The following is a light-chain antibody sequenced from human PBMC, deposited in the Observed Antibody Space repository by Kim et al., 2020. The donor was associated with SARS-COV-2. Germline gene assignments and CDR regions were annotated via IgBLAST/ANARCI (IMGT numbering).Light chain of an antibody. CDR1: QSFRTNN. V-gene: IGKV3-20*01. J-gene: IGKJ1*01. CDR3: QQYGTSRGT. CDR2: GTS. Sequence: GAKATLASKARQSFRTNNLAVYRQIPGQATRLLLYGTSSTATCIPDRSSGSGSVTDFTLTISRLEPDDFAVYYCQQYGTSRGTFGQGTKVDIK.